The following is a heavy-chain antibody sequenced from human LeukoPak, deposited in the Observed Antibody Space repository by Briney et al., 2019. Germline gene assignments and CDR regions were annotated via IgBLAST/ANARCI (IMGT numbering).Heavy chain of an antibody. CDR1: GFTFRRYW. CDR2: IKQDGSEK. CDR3: ARDGSGWYYFDY. D-gene: IGHD6-19*01. Sequence: PGGSLTLSCAASGFTFRRYWMSWARQASGKGLEWVANIKQDGSEKYYVDSVKGRFTISRDNAKNSLYLQMNSLRAEDTAVYYCARDGSGWYYFDYWGQGTLVTVSS. J-gene: IGHJ4*02. V-gene: IGHV3-7*01.